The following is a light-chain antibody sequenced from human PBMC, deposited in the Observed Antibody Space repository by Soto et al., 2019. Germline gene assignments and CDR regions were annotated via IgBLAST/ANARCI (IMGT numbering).Light chain of an antibody. CDR3: DSYTTSSTVV. V-gene: IGLV2-18*02. CDR2: EVG. Sequence: QSALTQPPSVSGSPGQSVTISCTGTSSDIGFYNRVSWYQQTPGTAPKLLIYEVGNRPSGFPDRFSGSKSGNTASLTISGLQPEDEADYYCDSYTTSSTVVFGGGTQLTVL. J-gene: IGLJ2*01. CDR1: SSDIGFYNR.